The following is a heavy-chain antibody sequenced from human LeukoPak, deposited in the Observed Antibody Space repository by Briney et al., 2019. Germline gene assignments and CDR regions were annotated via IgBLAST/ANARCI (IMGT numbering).Heavy chain of an antibody. J-gene: IGHJ4*02. Sequence: GGSLRLSCAASGFTFSSYSMNWVRQAPGKGLEWVGRIKSKTDGGTTDYAAPVKGRFTISRDDSKNTLYLQMNSLKTEDTAVYYCTTHGYSSGSFDYWSQGTLVTVSS. CDR2: IKSKTDGGTT. V-gene: IGHV3-15*01. CDR1: GFTFSSYS. CDR3: TTHGYSSGSFDY. D-gene: IGHD6-19*01.